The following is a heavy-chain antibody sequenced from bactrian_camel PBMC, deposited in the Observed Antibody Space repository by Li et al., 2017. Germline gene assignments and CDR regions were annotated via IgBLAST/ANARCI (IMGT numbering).Heavy chain of an antibody. Sequence: HVQLVESGGGSVQAGGSLRLSCAVSGYTDCNYAMSWYRQAPGKEREGVAVTIARNSYYHDSVKGRFTISLDTAKNTLYLQMNSVKAEDTAVYYCVRDAPEGWAFGYFGQGTQVTVS. CDR3: VRDAPEGWAFGY. D-gene: IGHD1*01. CDR1: GYTDCNYA. CDR2: TIARNS. J-gene: IGHJ6*01. V-gene: IGHV3S55*01.